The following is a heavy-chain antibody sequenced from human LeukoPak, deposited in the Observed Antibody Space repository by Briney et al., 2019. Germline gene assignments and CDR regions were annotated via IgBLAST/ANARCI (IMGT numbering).Heavy chain of an antibody. J-gene: IGHJ4*02. D-gene: IGHD3-9*01. CDR3: ARDRWDWEGDYDILTGYHDY. CDR2: IYYSGST. Sequence: PSETLSLTCTVSGGSLSSYYWSWIRQPPGKGLEWIGYIYYSGSTYYNPSLKSRVTISVDTPKNQFSLKLSSVTAADTAVYYCARDRWDWEGDYDILTGYHDYWGQGTLVTVSS. V-gene: IGHV4-59*12. CDR1: GGSLSSYY.